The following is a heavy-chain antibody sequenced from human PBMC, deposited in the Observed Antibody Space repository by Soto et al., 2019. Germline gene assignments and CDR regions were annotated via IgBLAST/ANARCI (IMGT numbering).Heavy chain of an antibody. CDR3: ARVGVTIFGVVNGGGWFDP. Sequence: ASVKVSCQASGYTFTSYGISWVRQAPGQGLEWMGWISAYNGNTNYAQKLQGRVTMTTDTSTSTAYMELRSLRSDDTAVYYCARVGVTIFGVVNGGGWFDPWGQGTLVTVSS. V-gene: IGHV1-18*01. CDR2: ISAYNGNT. D-gene: IGHD3-3*01. J-gene: IGHJ5*02. CDR1: GYTFTSYG.